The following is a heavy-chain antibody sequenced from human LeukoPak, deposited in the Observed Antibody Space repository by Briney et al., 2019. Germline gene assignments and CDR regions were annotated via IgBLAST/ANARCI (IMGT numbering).Heavy chain of an antibody. V-gene: IGHV1-69*05. J-gene: IGHJ4*02. CDR2: IIPIFGTA. Sequence: SVKVSCKASGGTFSSYAISWVRQAPGQGLEWMGRIIPIFGTANYAQKFQGRVTITTDESTSTAYMELSSLRSEDTAVYYCARDLYYYDSSGESGYWGQGTLVTVSS. CDR3: ARDLYYYDSSGESGY. CDR1: GGTFSSYA. D-gene: IGHD3-22*01.